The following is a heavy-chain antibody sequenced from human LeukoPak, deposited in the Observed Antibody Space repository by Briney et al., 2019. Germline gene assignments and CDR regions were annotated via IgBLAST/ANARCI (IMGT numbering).Heavy chain of an antibody. V-gene: IGHV3-21*01. CDR1: GFTFSSYS. Sequence: GGSLRLSCAASGFTFSSYSMNWVRQAPGKGLEWVSSISRSSSYIYYADSVKGRFTISRDNAKNSLYLQMNSLRAEDTAVYYCARDGEWELLGSYFDYWGQGTLVTVSS. CDR2: ISRSSSYI. J-gene: IGHJ4*02. D-gene: IGHD1-26*01. CDR3: ARDGEWELLGSYFDY.